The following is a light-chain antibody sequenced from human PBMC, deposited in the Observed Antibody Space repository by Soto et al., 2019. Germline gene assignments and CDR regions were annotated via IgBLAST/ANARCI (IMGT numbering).Light chain of an antibody. CDR3: QHYDDLPCA. CDR1: MDIKNY. V-gene: IGKV1-33*01. Sequence: DIQMTQSPSSLSASVGDRVTITCQASMDIKNYSNWYQQKPGKAPKLLLYRSSILETGDPSRFSGRGSGTDFNFTISSLKPEDIGTYYCQHYDDLPCAFGQGTKVAIK. J-gene: IGKJ1*01. CDR2: RSS.